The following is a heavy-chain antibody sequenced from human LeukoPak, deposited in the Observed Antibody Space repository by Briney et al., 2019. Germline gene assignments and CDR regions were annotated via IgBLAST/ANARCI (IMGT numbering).Heavy chain of an antibody. CDR3: AKDEYHCSGGSCLVDY. CDR1: GFTFSSYA. V-gene: IGHV3-23*01. J-gene: IGHJ4*02. D-gene: IGHD2-15*01. CDR2: ISGSGGST. Sequence: GGSLRLSCAASGFTFSSYAMSWVRQAPGKGLEWVSAISGSGGSTYYADSVKGRFTTSRDNSKNTLYLQMNSLRAEDTAVYYCAKDEYHCSGGSCLVDYWGQGTLVTVSS.